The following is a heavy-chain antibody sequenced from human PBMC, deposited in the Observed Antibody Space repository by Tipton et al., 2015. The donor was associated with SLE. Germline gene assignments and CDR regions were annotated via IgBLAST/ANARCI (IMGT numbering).Heavy chain of an antibody. J-gene: IGHJ2*01. CDR3: ARAEARGPPTGYWYFDL. Sequence: TLSLTCTVSGASISSSGYYWAWIRQPPGKGVEWIGEINHRGSTNYNPSLKSRVTISVDTSKNQFSLKLRSVTAADTAVYYCARAEARGPPTGYWYFDLWGRGTLVTVSS. CDR1: GASISSSGYY. D-gene: IGHD1-1*01. V-gene: IGHV4-39*07. CDR2: INHRGST.